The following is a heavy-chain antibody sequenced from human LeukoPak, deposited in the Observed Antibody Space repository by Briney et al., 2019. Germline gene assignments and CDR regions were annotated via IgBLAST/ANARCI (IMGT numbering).Heavy chain of an antibody. CDR1: GYTFTSYG. CDR2: ISAYNGNT. CDR3: ARGSPAMVYYGMDV. D-gene: IGHD5-18*01. Sequence: GASVKVSCKATGYTFTSYGISWGRQGPGQGLEWVGWISAYNGNTNYAQKLQGRVTMTTDTSTSTAYMELRSLRSDDTAVYYCARGSPAMVYYGMDVWGQGTTVTVSS. V-gene: IGHV1-18*01. J-gene: IGHJ6*02.